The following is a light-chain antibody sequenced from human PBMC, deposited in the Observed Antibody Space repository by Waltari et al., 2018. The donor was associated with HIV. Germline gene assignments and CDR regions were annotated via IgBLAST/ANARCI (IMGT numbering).Light chain of an antibody. CDR2: EVS. V-gene: IGLV2-8*01. J-gene: IGLJ1*01. Sequence: QSALTQPPSASGSPGQSVTISCPGTSRAVGGYNYVSWYQQHPGKAPKRMIYEVSKRPSGVPDRFSGSKSGNTASLTVSGLQAEDEADYYCSSYAGSNQGVFGTGTKVTVL. CDR3: SSYAGSNQGV. CDR1: SRAVGGYNY.